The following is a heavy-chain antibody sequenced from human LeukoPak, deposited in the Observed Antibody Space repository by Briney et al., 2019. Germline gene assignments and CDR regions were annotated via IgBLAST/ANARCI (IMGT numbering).Heavy chain of an antibody. V-gene: IGHV4-59*01. CDR3: ARSAGRVAATPFDY. CDR1: GGSISSYY. Sequence: PSETLSLTCTVSGGSISSYYWSWIRQPPGKGLEWIGYFYYSGSTNYNPSLKSRVTISVDTSKNQFSLKLSSVTAADTAVYYCARSAGRVAATPFDYRGQGTLVTVSS. J-gene: IGHJ4*02. CDR2: FYYSGST. D-gene: IGHD2-15*01.